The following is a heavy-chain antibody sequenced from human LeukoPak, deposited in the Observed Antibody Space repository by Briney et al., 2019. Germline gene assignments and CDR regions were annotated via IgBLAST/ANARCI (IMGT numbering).Heavy chain of an antibody. CDR1: GFTFSTYA. J-gene: IGHJ4*02. CDR3: AKDRGFGEYFPFFY. Sequence: GGSLRLSCAASGFTFSTYAMSWVRQTPEKGLEWVSAISGSGGSTYYADSVKGRFTISRDNSKNTLYLQMNSLRAEDTAVYYCAKDRGFGEYFPFFYWGQGTLVIVSS. CDR2: ISGSGGST. D-gene: IGHD3-10*01. V-gene: IGHV3-23*01.